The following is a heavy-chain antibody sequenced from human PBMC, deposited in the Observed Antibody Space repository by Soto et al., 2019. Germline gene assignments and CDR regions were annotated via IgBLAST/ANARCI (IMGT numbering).Heavy chain of an antibody. CDR3: AKPYYDILTAYGIHWFDP. Sequence: GGSLRLACAASGFTFSNYAMNWVRQAPGKGLEWVSTISGSGGSTYYADSVKGRFTISRDNSKNTLYLQMNSLRAEDTAVYYCAKPYYDILTAYGIHWFDPWGQGTLVTVSS. D-gene: IGHD3-9*01. CDR2: ISGSGGST. CDR1: GFTFSNYA. V-gene: IGHV3-23*01. J-gene: IGHJ5*02.